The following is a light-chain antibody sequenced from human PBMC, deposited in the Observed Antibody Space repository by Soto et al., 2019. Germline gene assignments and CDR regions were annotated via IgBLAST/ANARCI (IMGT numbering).Light chain of an antibody. V-gene: IGLV2-14*01. Sequence: QSALTQPASVSGSPGQSITISCTGTSSDVGLYNYVSWYQHHPGKAPKLMIYDVSDRPSGVSNRFSGSKSGNTASLTISGLQAEDEGDYYCSSYINTNTLVFGGGTKLTVL. CDR3: SSYINTNTLV. CDR2: DVS. J-gene: IGLJ2*01. CDR1: SSDVGLYNY.